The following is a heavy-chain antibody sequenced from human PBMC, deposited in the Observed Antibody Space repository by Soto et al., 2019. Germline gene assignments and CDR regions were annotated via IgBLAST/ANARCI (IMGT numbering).Heavy chain of an antibody. Sequence: GGSLRLSCAASGFTFSSYAMHWVRQAPGKGLEWVAVISYDGSNKYYADSVKGRFTISRDNSKNTLYLQMNSLRAEDTAVYYCARERAHYDFWSGYLSDYYGMDVWGQGTTVTVSS. CDR3: ARERAHYDFWSGYLSDYYGMDV. D-gene: IGHD3-3*01. V-gene: IGHV3-30-3*01. CDR2: ISYDGSNK. CDR1: GFTFSSYA. J-gene: IGHJ6*02.